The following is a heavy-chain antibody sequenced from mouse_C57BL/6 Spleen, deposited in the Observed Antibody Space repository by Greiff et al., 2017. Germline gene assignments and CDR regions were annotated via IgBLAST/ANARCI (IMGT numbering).Heavy chain of an antibody. CDR3: ASGLPGFAY. D-gene: IGHD6-1*01. CDR1: GYSITSGYY. V-gene: IGHV3-6*01. CDR2: ISYDGSN. J-gene: IGHJ3*01. Sequence: EVQLVESGPGLVKPSQSLSLTCSVTGYSITSGYYWNWIRQFPGNKLEWMGYISYDGSNNYNPSLKNRISITRDTSKNQFFLKLNSVTTEDTATYYCASGLPGFAYWGQGTLVTVSA.